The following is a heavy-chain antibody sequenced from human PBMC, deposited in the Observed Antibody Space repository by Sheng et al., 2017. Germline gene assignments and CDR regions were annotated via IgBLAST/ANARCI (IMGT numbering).Heavy chain of an antibody. V-gene: IGHV3-43D*04. CDR2: INWDGSNT. CDR1: GFTFDDYG. CDR3: VKDLRTHFYGMDV. J-gene: IGHJ6*02. Sequence: EVQLVESGGSVVQPGGTLRLSCAASGFTFDDYGMHWFRQVPGKGLEWVSFINWDGSNTYYGDSVKGRLTISRDNRKNSLYLQMNNLRPEDTAFYYCVKDLRTHFYGMDVWGQGTTVTVS.